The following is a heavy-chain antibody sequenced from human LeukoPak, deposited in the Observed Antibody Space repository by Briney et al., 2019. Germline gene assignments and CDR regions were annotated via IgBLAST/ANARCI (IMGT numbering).Heavy chain of an antibody. D-gene: IGHD3-16*01. CDR2: IYFTGTT. CDR1: GGSISSYY. J-gene: IGHJ5*02. V-gene: IGHV4-39*02. Sequence: PSETLSLTCTVSGGSISSYYWGWIRQPPGKGLEWIGSIYFTGTTYYNPSLKSRVTISVDTSKNHFSLKLSSVTAADTAMYYCARGHGGPSNWFDPWGQGTLVTVSS. CDR3: ARGHGGPSNWFDP.